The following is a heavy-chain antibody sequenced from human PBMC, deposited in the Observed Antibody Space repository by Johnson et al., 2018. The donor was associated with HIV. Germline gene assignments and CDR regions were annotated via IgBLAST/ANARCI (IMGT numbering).Heavy chain of an antibody. D-gene: IGHD1-26*01. CDR2: ISYDGSND. Sequence: VQLVESGGGVVQPGRSLRLSCAASGFTFSSYGMHWVRQAPGKGLEWVAVISYDGSNDYYADSVKGRFTISRDNSKNTLYLHMNSLRAEDTAVYYCARVVARVGAHGAPVFAFDIWGQGTMVTVSS. J-gene: IGHJ3*02. CDR1: GFTFSSYG. CDR3: ARVVARVGAHGAPVFAFDI. V-gene: IGHV3-30*03.